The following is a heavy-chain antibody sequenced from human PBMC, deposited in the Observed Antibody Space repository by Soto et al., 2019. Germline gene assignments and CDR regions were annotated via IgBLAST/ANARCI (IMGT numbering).Heavy chain of an antibody. J-gene: IGHJ4*02. D-gene: IGHD2-15*01. V-gene: IGHV3-66*01. CDR2: IYSGGST. CDR1: GFTVSSNY. CDR3: ARMTGYCSGGSCYPGSRFYYFDY. Sequence: GGSLRLSCAASGFTVSSNYMSWVRQAPGKGLEWVSVIYSGGSTYYADSVKGRFTISRDNSKNTLYLQMNSLRAEDTAVYYCARMTGYCSGGSCYPGSRFYYFDYWGQGTLVTVSS.